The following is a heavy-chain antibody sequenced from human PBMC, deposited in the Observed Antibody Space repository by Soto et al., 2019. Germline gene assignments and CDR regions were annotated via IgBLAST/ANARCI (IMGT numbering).Heavy chain of an antibody. CDR1: GFTFNDYY. CDR2: ISSTGSYT. J-gene: IGHJ4*02. CDR3: ARDPSIRSPPDY. Sequence: GGSLRLSCAASGFTFNDYYMTWIRQAPGTGLEWVSYISSTGSYTKYADSVKGRFTISRDNAKNSLYLQMDSLRDEDTGIYYCARDPSIRSPPDYWGRGTQVTVSS. V-gene: IGHV3-11*05. D-gene: IGHD3-3*02.